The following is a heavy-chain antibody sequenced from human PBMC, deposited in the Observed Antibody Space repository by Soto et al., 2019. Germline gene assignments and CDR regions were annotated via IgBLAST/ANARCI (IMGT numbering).Heavy chain of an antibody. Sequence: GWSLRLACASSGFTLISYAMSWVRQAPGKGLEWVSSISGSGVSTYYAASVKGRFAISRDNSKNTLYLQMNSLRAEDTAVYYCAKFGYCNSTSCYTSLDYWGQGTLVTVSS. D-gene: IGHD2-2*02. CDR3: AKFGYCNSTSCYTSLDY. CDR2: ISGSGVST. V-gene: IGHV3-23*01. CDR1: GFTLISYA. J-gene: IGHJ4*02.